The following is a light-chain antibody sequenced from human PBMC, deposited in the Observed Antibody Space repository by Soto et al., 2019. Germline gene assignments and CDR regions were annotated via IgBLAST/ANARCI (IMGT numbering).Light chain of an antibody. CDR3: QHYGGPPIT. V-gene: IGKV3-20*01. CDR2: GAS. J-gene: IGKJ5*01. Sequence: EVVLTQSPGTLSLSPGERATLSCRASQSASSRLAWYQQKSGQAPRLLISGASSRATGIPDRFSGSGSGTDLTIIISRLEPEDFELYYCQHYGGPPITFGQGTRLEIK. CDR1: QSASSR.